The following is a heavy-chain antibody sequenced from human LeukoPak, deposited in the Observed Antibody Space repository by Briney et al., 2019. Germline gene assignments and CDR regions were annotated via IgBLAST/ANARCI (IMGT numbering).Heavy chain of an antibody. CDR2: ISSSSSYI. Sequence: GGSLRLSCAASGFTFSSYSMNWVRQAPGKGLEWVSSISSSSSYIYYADSVKGRFTISRGNAKNSLYLQMNSLRAEDTAVYYCARVYGRFLEWLLLYFDYWGQGTLVTVSS. V-gene: IGHV3-21*01. CDR3: ARVYGRFLEWLLLYFDY. CDR1: GFTFSSYS. D-gene: IGHD3-3*01. J-gene: IGHJ4*02.